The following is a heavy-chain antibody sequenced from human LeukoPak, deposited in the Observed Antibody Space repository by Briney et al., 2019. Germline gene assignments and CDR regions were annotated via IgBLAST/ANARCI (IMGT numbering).Heavy chain of an antibody. D-gene: IGHD2-21*02. CDR2: IGGSDGTT. V-gene: IGHV3-23*01. J-gene: IGHJ4*02. Sequence: GGSLRLSCAASGFTSRKFIMTWVRPAPGKGLEWVASIGGSDGTTDDADSVKSWFTISRDNSKNTLFLQLNAHRTDNTIVYFCTNGAWRTFFDNWGQGTLVTVSS. CDR1: GFTSRKFI. CDR3: TNGAWRTFFDN.